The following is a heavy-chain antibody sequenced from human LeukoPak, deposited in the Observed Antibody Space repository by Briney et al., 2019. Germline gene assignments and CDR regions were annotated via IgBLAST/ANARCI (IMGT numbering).Heavy chain of an antibody. CDR3: ARAARTYYGSGSFPGWFDP. D-gene: IGHD3-10*01. CDR2: IYHSGST. Sequence: SQTLTLTCAVSGGSISGGGYSWSWIRQPPGKGLEWIGYIYHSGSTYYNPSLKSRVTISVDRSKNQFSLKLSSVTAADTAVYYCARAARTYYGSGSFPGWFDPWGQGTLVTVSS. CDR1: GGSISGGGYS. V-gene: IGHV4-30-2*01. J-gene: IGHJ5*02.